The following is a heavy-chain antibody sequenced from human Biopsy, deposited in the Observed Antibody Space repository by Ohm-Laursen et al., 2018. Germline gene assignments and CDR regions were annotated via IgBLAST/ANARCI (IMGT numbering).Heavy chain of an antibody. J-gene: IGHJ3*02. CDR3: ARDIGGGRAFYM. D-gene: IGHD3-10*01. Sequence: GSLRLSCAASGFTFSSHAMTWVRQAPGKGLERVSYITSSSTYINYVDSVKGRFTISRDNAENSLYLQMNSLRAEDTAVYYCARDIGGGRAFYMWGQGTMVTVSS. CDR1: GFTFSSHA. CDR2: ITSSSTYI. V-gene: IGHV3-21*05.